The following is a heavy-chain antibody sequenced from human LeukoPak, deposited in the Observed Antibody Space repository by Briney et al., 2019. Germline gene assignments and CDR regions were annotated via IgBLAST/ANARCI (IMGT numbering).Heavy chain of an antibody. CDR2: LYSDGTT. D-gene: IGHD2-21*02. CDR3: ARVAYYRVTADQITDAFDV. Sequence: GGSLRLSCAASGFTVSSHYMNWVRQAPGKELQWVSVLYSDGTTYYADSVKGRFTISRDNSRSTLYLQTNSLRAEDTAVYFCARVAYYRVTADQITDAFDVWGRGTAVTVSS. CDR1: GFTVSSHY. J-gene: IGHJ3*01. V-gene: IGHV3-66*01.